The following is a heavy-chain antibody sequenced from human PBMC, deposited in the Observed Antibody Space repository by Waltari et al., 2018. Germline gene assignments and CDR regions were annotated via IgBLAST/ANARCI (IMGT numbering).Heavy chain of an antibody. D-gene: IGHD3-9*01. CDR1: GGTFSSYA. CDR3: ARSSHDILTGYYSVVDY. Sequence: QVQLVQSGAEVKKPGSSVKVPCKASGGTFSSYAISWVRQAPGQGLEWMGRIIPIFGTANYAQKFQGRVTITADKSTSTAYMELSSLRSEDTAVYYCARSSHDILTGYYSVVDYWGQGTLVTVSS. J-gene: IGHJ4*02. V-gene: IGHV1-69*08. CDR2: IIPIFGTA.